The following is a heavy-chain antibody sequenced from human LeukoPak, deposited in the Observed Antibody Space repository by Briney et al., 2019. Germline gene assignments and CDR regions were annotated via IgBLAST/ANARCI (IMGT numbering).Heavy chain of an antibody. CDR3: AKSGGMATMKVSFDY. J-gene: IGHJ4*02. CDR2: ISGSGGST. CDR1: GFTFSSYA. D-gene: IGHD5-24*01. V-gene: IGHV3-23*01. Sequence: GGSLRLSCAASGFTFSSYAMSWVRLAPGKGLERVSAISGSGGSTYYADSVKGRFTISRDNSKNTLYLQMNSLRAEDTAVYYCAKSGGMATMKVSFDYWGQGTLVTVSS.